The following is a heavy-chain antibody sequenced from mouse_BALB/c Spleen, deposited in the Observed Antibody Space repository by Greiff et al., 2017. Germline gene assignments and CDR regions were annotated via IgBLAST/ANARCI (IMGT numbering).Heavy chain of an antibody. V-gene: IGHV1-54*01. Sequence: VKLMESGAELVRPGTSVKVSCKASGYAFTNYLIEWVKQRPGQGLEWIGVINPGSGGTNYNEKFKGKATLTADKSSSTAYMQLSSLTSDDSAVYFCARPYYGNFYAMDYWGQGTSVTVSS. D-gene: IGHD2-10*01. CDR2: INPGSGGT. J-gene: IGHJ4*01. CDR1: GYAFTNYL. CDR3: ARPYYGNFYAMDY.